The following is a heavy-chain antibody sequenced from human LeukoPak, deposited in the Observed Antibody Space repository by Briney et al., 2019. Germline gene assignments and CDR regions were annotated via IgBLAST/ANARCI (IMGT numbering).Heavy chain of an antibody. CDR3: ASGVAAAGRRDFQH. J-gene: IGHJ1*01. CDR1: GFTFSSYA. V-gene: IGHV3-23*01. D-gene: IGHD6-13*01. Sequence: GGSLRLSCAASGFTFSSYAMSWVRQAPGKGLEWVSAISGSGGSTYYADSVKGRFTISRDNSKNTLYLQMNSLRAGDTAVYYCASGVAAAGRRDFQHWGQGTLVTVSS. CDR2: ISGSGGST.